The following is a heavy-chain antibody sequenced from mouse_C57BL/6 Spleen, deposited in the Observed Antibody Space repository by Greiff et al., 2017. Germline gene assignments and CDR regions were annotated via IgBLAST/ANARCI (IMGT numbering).Heavy chain of an antibody. J-gene: IGHJ1*03. Sequence: QVQLQQSGPGLVQPSQSLSITCTVSGFSLTSYGVHWVRQSPGKGLEWLGLIWRGGSTDYNAAFMSRLSITKDNSTSQVFFKMNRLQADDTAIYYGANNYYGTPYFDVWGTGTTVTVSS. CDR1: GFSLTSYG. D-gene: IGHD1-1*01. CDR2: IWRGGST. CDR3: ANNYYGTPYFDV. V-gene: IGHV2-5*01.